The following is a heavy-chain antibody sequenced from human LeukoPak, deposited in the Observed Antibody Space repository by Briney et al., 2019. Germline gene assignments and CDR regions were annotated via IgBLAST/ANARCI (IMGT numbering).Heavy chain of an antibody. Sequence: SETLSLTCTVSGGSLSSYYWSWIRQPPGKGLEWIGYIYDSGSTNYNPSLKSRVTMSADTSKNQFSLKLTSVTAADTAVYYCARDLISSSWVYFQHWGQGTLVTVSA. CDR3: ARDLISSSWVYFQH. V-gene: IGHV4-59*01. D-gene: IGHD6-13*01. J-gene: IGHJ1*01. CDR1: GGSLSSYY. CDR2: IYDSGST.